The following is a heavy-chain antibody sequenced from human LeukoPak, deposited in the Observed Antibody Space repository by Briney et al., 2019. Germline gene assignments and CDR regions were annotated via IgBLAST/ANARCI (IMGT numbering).Heavy chain of an antibody. CDR3: ARDLYYDFWSAASSGYFDY. Sequence: ASVKVSCKVSGYTLTELSMHWVRQAPGKGLEWMGGFDPEDGETIYAQKFQGRVTMTRDTSISTAYMELSRLRSDDTAVYYCARDLYYDFWSAASSGYFDYWGQGTLVTVSS. J-gene: IGHJ4*02. CDR2: FDPEDGET. V-gene: IGHV1-24*01. D-gene: IGHD3-3*01. CDR1: GYTLTELS.